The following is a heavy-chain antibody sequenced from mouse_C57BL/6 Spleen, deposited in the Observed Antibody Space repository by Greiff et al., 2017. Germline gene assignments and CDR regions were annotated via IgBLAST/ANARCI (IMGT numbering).Heavy chain of an antibody. J-gene: IGHJ2*01. CDR2: INPYNGDT. CDR1: GYSFTGYF. CDR3: ARGITTVVATPGY. D-gene: IGHD1-1*01. Sequence: EVQLQQSGPELVKPGDSVKISCKASGYSFTGYFMNWVMQSHGKSLEWIGRINPYNGDTFYNQKFKGKATLTVDKSSSTAHMELRSLTSEDSAVYYCARGITTVVATPGYWGQGTTLTVSS. V-gene: IGHV1-20*01.